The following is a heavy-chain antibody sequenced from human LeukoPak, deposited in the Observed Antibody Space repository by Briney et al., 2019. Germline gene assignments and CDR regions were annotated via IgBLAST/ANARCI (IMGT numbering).Heavy chain of an antibody. Sequence: PSETLSLTCTVSGGSFSSYYWSWIRQPPGKGLEWIGYIYYSGSTNYNPSLKSRVTISVDTSKNQFSLKLSSVTAADTAVYYCAREEWLVHFRFDPWGQGTLVTVSS. CDR3: AREEWLVHFRFDP. J-gene: IGHJ5*02. CDR1: GGSFSSYY. D-gene: IGHD6-19*01. CDR2: IYYSGST. V-gene: IGHV4-59*12.